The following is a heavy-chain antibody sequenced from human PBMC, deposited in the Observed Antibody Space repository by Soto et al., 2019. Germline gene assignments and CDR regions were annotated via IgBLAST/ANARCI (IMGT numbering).Heavy chain of an antibody. D-gene: IGHD3-22*01. J-gene: IGHJ6*02. Sequence: QLQLQESGSGLVKPSQTLSLTCAVSGGSISSGGYSWSWIRQPPGKGLEWIGYIYHSGSTYYNPSLKSRVTISVDRSKNQFSLKLRSVTAADTAVYYCARGGSYYYDSSGYYYEPYYYYYGMDVWGQGTTVTVSS. V-gene: IGHV4-30-2*01. CDR3: ARGGSYYYDSSGYYYEPYYYYYGMDV. CDR2: IYHSGST. CDR1: GGSISSGGYS.